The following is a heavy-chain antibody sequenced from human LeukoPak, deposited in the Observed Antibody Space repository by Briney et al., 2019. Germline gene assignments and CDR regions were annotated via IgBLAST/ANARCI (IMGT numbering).Heavy chain of an antibody. V-gene: IGHV3-30*02. Sequence: GGSLRLSCAASGFTFSSYGMHWVRQAPGKGLEWVAFIRYDGSNKYYADSVKGRFTISRDNSKNTLYLQMNSLRAGDTAVHYCAKDGIAVAGDDAFDIWGQGTMVTVSS. CDR3: AKDGIAVAGDDAFDI. CDR2: IRYDGSNK. J-gene: IGHJ3*02. CDR1: GFTFSSYG. D-gene: IGHD6-19*01.